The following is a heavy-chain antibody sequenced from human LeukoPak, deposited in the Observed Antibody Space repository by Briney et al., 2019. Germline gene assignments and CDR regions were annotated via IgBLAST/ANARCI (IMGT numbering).Heavy chain of an antibody. CDR3: ARDRGWGYSGYDLFDY. CDR2: IKQDGSEK. V-gene: IGHV3-7*01. D-gene: IGHD5-12*01. J-gene: IGHJ4*02. Sequence: GGSLRLSCAASGFTFSSYWMSWVRQAPGKGLEWAANIKQDGSEKYYVDSVKGRFTISRDNAKNSLYLQMNSLRAEDTAVYYCARDRGWGYSGYDLFDYWGQGTLVTVSS. CDR1: GFTFSSYW.